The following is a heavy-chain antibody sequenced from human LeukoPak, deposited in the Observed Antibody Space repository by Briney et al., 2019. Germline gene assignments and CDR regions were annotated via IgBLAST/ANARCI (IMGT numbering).Heavy chain of an antibody. CDR3: ARVSSVVVPAATLGYFDY. J-gene: IGHJ4*02. CDR2: IYYSGST. V-gene: IGHV4-59*01. Sequence: SETLSLTCTVSGGSISSYYWSWIRQPPGKGLEWIGYIYYSGSTNYNPSLKSRVTISVDTSKNQFSLKLSSVTAADTAVYYCARVSSVVVPAATLGYFDYWGQGTLVTVSS. D-gene: IGHD2-2*01. CDR1: GGSISSYY.